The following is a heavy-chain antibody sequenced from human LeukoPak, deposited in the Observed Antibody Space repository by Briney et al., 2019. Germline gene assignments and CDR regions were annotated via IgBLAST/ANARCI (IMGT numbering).Heavy chain of an antibody. CDR3: ATQSSGRHIYYFDH. D-gene: IGHD6-25*01. Sequence: ASVKVSCKASGDSFSSDAISWVGQVPGQGYEWVGRIIPILGVTHYALKFRGRVTITADKSTSAADMELRSLTSDDTAVYYCATQSSGRHIYYFDHWGQGTLVTVSS. J-gene: IGHJ4*02. CDR2: IIPILGVT. V-gene: IGHV1-69*04. CDR1: GDSFSSDA.